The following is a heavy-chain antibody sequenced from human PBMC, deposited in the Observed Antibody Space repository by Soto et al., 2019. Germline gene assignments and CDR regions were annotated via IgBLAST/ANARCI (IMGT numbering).Heavy chain of an antibody. V-gene: IGHV4-34*01. Sequence: SETLSLTCAVYGGSFSGYYWSWIRQPPGKGLEWIGEINHSGSTNYNPSLKSRVNISVDTSKNQFSLKLSSVTAADTAVYFCARLRSGYSSGWFSFSYAFDIWGQGTMVTVSS. J-gene: IGHJ3*02. D-gene: IGHD6-19*01. CDR3: ARLRSGYSSGWFSFSYAFDI. CDR1: GGSFSGYY. CDR2: INHSGST.